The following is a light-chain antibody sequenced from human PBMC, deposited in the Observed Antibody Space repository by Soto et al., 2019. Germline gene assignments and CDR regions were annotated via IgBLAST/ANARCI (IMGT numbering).Light chain of an antibody. Sequence: EIVLTQSPGTLSLSPGERATLSCRASQSVSSSYLAWYQQKPGQAPRLLIYGASSRAAGIPDRFSGSGSGTDFTLTISRLEPEDVAVDYCQQYGSSRTFVQGTKVEIK. J-gene: IGKJ1*01. CDR3: QQYGSSRT. CDR1: QSVSSSY. CDR2: GAS. V-gene: IGKV3-20*01.